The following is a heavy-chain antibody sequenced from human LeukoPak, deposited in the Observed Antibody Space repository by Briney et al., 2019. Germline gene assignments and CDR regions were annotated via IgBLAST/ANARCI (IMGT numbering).Heavy chain of an antibody. CDR3: APNWFDP. CDR2: IRQDGSEK. J-gene: IGHJ5*02. CDR1: GFTFRSYW. Sequence: PGGSLRLSCVGSGFTFRSYWMSWVRQAPGKGLEWVANIRQDGSEKYYVDSVKGRFTISRDNAKNSLYLQMNSLRAEDTAVYYCAPNWFDPWGQGTLVTVSS. V-gene: IGHV3-7*01.